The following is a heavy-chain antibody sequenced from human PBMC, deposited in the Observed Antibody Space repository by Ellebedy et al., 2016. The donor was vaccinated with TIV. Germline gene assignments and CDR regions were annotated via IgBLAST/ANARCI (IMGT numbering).Heavy chain of an antibody. CDR2: IIPIFGTA. J-gene: IGHJ4*02. CDR1: GGTFSSYA. CDR3: ARQGDQLLPGTHYYFDY. D-gene: IGHD2-2*01. V-gene: IGHV1-69*13. Sequence: SVKVSCXASGGTFSSYAISWVRQAPGQGLEWMGGIIPIFGTANYAQKFQGRVTITADESTSTAYMELSSLRSEDTAVYYCARQGDQLLPGTHYYFDYWGQGTLVTVSS.